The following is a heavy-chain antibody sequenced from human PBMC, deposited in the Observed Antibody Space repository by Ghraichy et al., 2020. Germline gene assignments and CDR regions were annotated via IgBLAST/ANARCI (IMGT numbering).Heavy chain of an antibody. V-gene: IGHV3-48*02. CDR2: ITSRSSRI. CDR1: GFTLSNYG. CDR3: ARASMVVRFYYYDGMDV. J-gene: IGHJ6*02. D-gene: IGHD2-15*01. Sequence: GGSLRLSCVGSGFTLSNYGMNWVRQSPGKGLEWVSYITSRSSRIFYAGSVKGRFTVSRDSAKNSLSLQMNSLRDEDTAVYYCARASMVVRFYYYDGMDVWGQGTTVTVSS.